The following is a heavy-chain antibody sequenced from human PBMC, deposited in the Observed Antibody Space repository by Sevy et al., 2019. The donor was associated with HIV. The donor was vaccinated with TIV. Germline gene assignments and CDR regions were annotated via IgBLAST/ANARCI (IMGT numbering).Heavy chain of an antibody. CDR3: ARRGEREQWLAYFHYYMDV. D-gene: IGHD6-19*01. J-gene: IGHJ6*03. V-gene: IGHV3-33*08. CDR2: IWYDGSNK. CDR1: GFTFSSYG. Sequence: GGSLRLSCAASGFTFSSYGMHWVRQAPGKGLEWVAVIWYDGSNKYYADSVKGRFTISRDNSKNTLYLQMNSLRAEEKAVYYWARRGEREQWLAYFHYYMDVWGKGTTVTVSS.